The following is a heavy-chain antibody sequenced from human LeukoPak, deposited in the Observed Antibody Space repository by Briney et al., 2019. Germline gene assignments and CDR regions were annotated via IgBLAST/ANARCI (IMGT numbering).Heavy chain of an antibody. CDR1: GFTFSSYW. CDR3: ARGDGYGGNSGLDY. Sequence: PGGSLRLSCAASGFTFSSYWMYCVRQGPGKGLVWVSRINSDGSSTSYADSVKGRFTISRDNAKNTPSLQMNSLRAEDTAVYYCARGDGYGGNSGLDYWGQGTLVTVSS. V-gene: IGHV3-74*01. J-gene: IGHJ4*02. CDR2: INSDGSST. D-gene: IGHD4-23*01.